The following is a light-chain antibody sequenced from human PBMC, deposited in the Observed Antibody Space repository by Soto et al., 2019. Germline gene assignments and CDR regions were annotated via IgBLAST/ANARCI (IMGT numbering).Light chain of an antibody. V-gene: IGLV2-14*01. Sequence: QSALTQPASVSGSPGQWITISCTGTSSDVGGYNYVSWFQQHPGKAPKLMIYEVSNRPSGVSNRFSGSKSGNTASLTISGLQAEDEADYFCSSYTTSDTLVFGGGTKVTVL. CDR1: SSDVGGYNY. CDR3: SSYTTSDTLV. J-gene: IGLJ2*01. CDR2: EVS.